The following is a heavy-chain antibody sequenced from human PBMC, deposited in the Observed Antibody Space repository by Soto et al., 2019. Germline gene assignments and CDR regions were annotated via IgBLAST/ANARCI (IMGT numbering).Heavy chain of an antibody. D-gene: IGHD4-17*01. V-gene: IGHV4-4*02. J-gene: IGHJ4*02. CDR2: VRPGGST. Sequence: VQLQESGPALVEPSRSLSLTCAVSGDPMNSRDWWSLIRQPPGKGLEWIGEVRPGGSTNYNAALNSRLTVSVDESKNQFSLRLTSVTAADTAVYYCARVRFSATTRACFDYWGQGLLVTVSS. CDR3: ARVRFSATTRACFDY. CDR1: GDPMNSRDW.